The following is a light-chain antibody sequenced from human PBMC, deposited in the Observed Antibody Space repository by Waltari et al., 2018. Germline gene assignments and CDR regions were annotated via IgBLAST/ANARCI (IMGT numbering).Light chain of an antibody. J-gene: IGKJ2*01. CDR1: QIVSSN. CDR2: GAT. V-gene: IGKV3-15*01. CDR3: QQYNNWPPQDA. Sequence: RASQIVSSNLAWYQQQPGQAPRLLIYGATTRATGIPARFSGSGSGTEFTLTISSLQSEDFAIYYCQQYNNWPPQDAFGQGTKLEIK.